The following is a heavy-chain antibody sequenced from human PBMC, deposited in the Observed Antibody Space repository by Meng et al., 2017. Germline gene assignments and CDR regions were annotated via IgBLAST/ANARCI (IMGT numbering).Heavy chain of an antibody. V-gene: IGHV2-5*02. CDR1: GFSRSTSGVG. CDR3: AHSDLYFDY. CDR2: IYWDDDK. J-gene: IGHJ4*02. Sequence: IILKESGPTLVNPPQTLTLTSSFSGFSRSTSGVGVGWIRQPPGKALDWLALIYWDDDKRYSPSLKSRLTITKDTSKNQVVLTMTNMDPVDTATYYCAHSDLYFDYWGQGTLVTVSS.